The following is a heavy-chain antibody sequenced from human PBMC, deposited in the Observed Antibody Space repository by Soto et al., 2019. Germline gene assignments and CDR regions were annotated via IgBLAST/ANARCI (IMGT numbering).Heavy chain of an antibody. CDR2: ISYDGSSE. J-gene: IGHJ4*02. D-gene: IGHD1-26*01. V-gene: IGHV3-30*18. CDR1: GFTFSSYV. Sequence: VQLLESGGDLIQPGGSLRLSCAASGFTFSSYVMHWVRQAPGRGLEWVSAISYDGSSEYFADSVKGRFIISRDNSKNTLYLQMNSLRADDTAVYYCAKGGVVGDTGIDYWGQGILVTVSS. CDR3: AKGGVVGDTGIDY.